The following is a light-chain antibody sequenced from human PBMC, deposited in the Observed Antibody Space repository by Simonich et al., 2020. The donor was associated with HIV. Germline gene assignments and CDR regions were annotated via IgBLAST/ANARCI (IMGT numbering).Light chain of an antibody. CDR2: EGS. CDR1: SSDVGSYNL. J-gene: IGLJ3*02. CDR3: CSYAGSSTFRV. V-gene: IGLV2-23*03. Sequence: QSALTQPASVSGSPGQSITISCTGTSSDVGSYNLVSWYHQHPGKAPKLMIYEGSKRPSGVSNRFSGSKSGNTASLTLSGLQAEDEADYYCCSYAGSSTFRVFGGGTKLTVL.